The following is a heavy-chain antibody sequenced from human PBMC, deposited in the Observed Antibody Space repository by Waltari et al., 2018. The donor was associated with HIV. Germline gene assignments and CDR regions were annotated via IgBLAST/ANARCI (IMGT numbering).Heavy chain of an antibody. Sequence: EVQLVESGGGLVQPWGSLRVSCAASGFTFSASAIHWVRQASGKGLEWVGRIRSRGNRYATAYGASVKGRFTVSRDDSKNTAYLQMNNLKTEDTAVYYCTRALAYWGQGTLVTVSP. CDR1: GFTFSASA. D-gene: IGHD3-16*01. V-gene: IGHV3-73*02. CDR2: IRSRGNRYAT. J-gene: IGHJ4*02. CDR3: TRALAY.